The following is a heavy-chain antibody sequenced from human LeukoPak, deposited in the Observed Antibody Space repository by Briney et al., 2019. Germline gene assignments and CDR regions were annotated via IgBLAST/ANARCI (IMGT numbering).Heavy chain of an antibody. CDR1: GGSISSYY. D-gene: IGHD3-22*01. J-gene: IGHJ6*02. CDR3: ARAPPYYYDSSGYYSRFYYYGMDV. V-gene: IGHV4-59*01. Sequence: SETLSLTCTVSGGSISSYYWSWIRQAPGKGLEWIGYIYYSGSTNYNPSLKSRVTISVDTSKNQFSLKLSSVTAADTAVYYCARAPPYYYDSSGYYSRFYYYGMDVWGQGTTVTVSS. CDR2: IYYSGST.